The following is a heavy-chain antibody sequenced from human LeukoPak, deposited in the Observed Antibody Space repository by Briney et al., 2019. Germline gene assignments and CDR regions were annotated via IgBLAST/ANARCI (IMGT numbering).Heavy chain of an antibody. CDR1: GGSIANYY. D-gene: IGHD3-16*02. Sequence: SETLSLTCTVSGGSIANYYWSWIRQTPGKGLEWIGFSYYTGPTNYHPSLKSRVTISIDTSKSQFSLSLTSVTPADTAIYYCARDYPHFFDNWGQGALVTVS. J-gene: IGHJ4*02. CDR3: ARDYPHFFDN. V-gene: IGHV4-59*01. CDR2: SYYTGPT.